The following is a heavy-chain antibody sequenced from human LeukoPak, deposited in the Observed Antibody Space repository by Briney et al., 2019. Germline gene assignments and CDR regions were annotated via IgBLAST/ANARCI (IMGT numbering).Heavy chain of an antibody. D-gene: IGHD6-13*01. CDR1: GFTISTYA. CDR3: ARDIATTGHLDFEH. CDR2: ISTSSYYI. V-gene: IGHV3-21*01. Sequence: GGSLRLACAASGFTISTYAMNWVRQAPGKGLEWVSSISTSSYYIYYADSVKGRFTISRDNAKNSLFLQMNSLRAEDTAVYYCARDIATTGHLDFEHWVQGTLVTVSS. J-gene: IGHJ4*02.